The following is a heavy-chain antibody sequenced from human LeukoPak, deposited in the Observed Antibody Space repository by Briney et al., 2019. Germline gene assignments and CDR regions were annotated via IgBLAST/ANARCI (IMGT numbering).Heavy chain of an antibody. Sequence: PGGSLRLSCEASGFTFSDYWMHWVRQAPGKGLVWVSRINSDGSSTTYADSVKGRFTISRDNAKNTLYLQMNSLKTEDTAVYYCVIRLPHTTGYRFDDWGQGTLVTVSS. CDR2: INSDGSST. D-gene: IGHD3-9*01. J-gene: IGHJ4*02. CDR3: VIRLPHTTGYRFDD. CDR1: GFTFSDYW. V-gene: IGHV3-74*01.